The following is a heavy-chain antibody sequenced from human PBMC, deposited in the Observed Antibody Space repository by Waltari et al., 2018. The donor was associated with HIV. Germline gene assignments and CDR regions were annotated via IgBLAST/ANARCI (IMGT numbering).Heavy chain of an antibody. CDR2: ISFDGSYK. Sequence: QVQLVESGGGVVQPGRSLRLSCAASGFTFSSYAMHWVRQAPGKGLEWVSFISFDGSYKQYAASVKGRFTISRDTAKNTLYLQMNSLRAEDTAVYYCARVGYSSSWAYFDYWGQGTLVTVSS. CDR3: ARVGYSSSWAYFDY. CDR1: GFTFSSYA. V-gene: IGHV3-30*01. D-gene: IGHD6-13*01. J-gene: IGHJ4*02.